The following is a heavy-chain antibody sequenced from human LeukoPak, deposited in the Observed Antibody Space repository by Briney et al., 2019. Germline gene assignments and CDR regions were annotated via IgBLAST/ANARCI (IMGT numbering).Heavy chain of an antibody. Sequence: GGSLRLSCAASGNYWMHWVRQAPGKGLVWVSHINTDGSWTSYADSVKGRFTISKDNAKNTVYLQMNSLRAEDTAVYYCVSFYETYWGRGTLVTVSS. CDR2: INTDGSWT. CDR3: VSFYETY. CDR1: GNYW. D-gene: IGHD2/OR15-2a*01. J-gene: IGHJ4*02. V-gene: IGHV3-74*01.